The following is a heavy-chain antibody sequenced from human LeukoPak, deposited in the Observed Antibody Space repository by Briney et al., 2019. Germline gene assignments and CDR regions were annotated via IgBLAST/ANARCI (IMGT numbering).Heavy chain of an antibody. Sequence: SETLSLTCTVSGGSISSGSYYWNWIRQPAGKGLEWIGRIYTSGSTNYNPSLKSRVTISVDTSKNQFSLKLSSVTAADTAVYYCARGYDSSGYVYYYYYMDVWGKGTTVTVSS. V-gene: IGHV4-61*02. J-gene: IGHJ6*03. CDR3: ARGYDSSGYVYYYYYMDV. CDR1: GGSISSGSYY. D-gene: IGHD3-22*01. CDR2: IYTSGST.